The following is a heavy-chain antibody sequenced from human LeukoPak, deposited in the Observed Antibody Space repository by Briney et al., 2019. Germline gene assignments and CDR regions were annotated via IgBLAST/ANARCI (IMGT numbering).Heavy chain of an antibody. D-gene: IGHD5-24*01. J-gene: IGHJ4*02. CDR1: GFSISSFW. CDR2: VNGEGGYR. Sequence: GGSLRLSCAASGFSISSFWMHWVRQAPGKGLVWVSCVNGEGGYRNYADSVKGRFTISRDNARNTLYLQMHSLRAEDTAVCYCVRDGDDYNFDYWGQGSLVTVSS. CDR3: VRDGDDYNFDY. V-gene: IGHV3-74*01.